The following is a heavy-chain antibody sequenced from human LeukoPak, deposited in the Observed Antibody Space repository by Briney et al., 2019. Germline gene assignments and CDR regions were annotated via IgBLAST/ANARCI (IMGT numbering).Heavy chain of an antibody. CDR3: ARDRYGMDV. V-gene: IGHV4-59*01. Sequence: SETLSLTCTVSGGSISSYYWSWIRQPPGKGLEWIGYIYYSGSTNYNTSLKSRVTISVDTSKNQFSLKLSSVPAADTAVYYCARDRYGMDVWGQGTTVTVSS. J-gene: IGHJ6*02. CDR1: GGSISSYY. CDR2: IYYSGST.